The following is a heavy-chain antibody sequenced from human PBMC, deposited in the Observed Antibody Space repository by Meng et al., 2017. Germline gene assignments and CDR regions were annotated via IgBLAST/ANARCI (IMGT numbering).Heavy chain of an antibody. CDR2: INHSGST. J-gene: IGHJ4*02. V-gene: IGHV4-34*01. Sequence: QVRRTQWGAGLWKPSEPLSLTCAVYGGSFSGYYWSWIRQPPGKGLEWIGEINHSGSTNYNPSLKSRVTISVDTSKNQFSLKLSSVSAADTAVYYCGYSSGYYFDYWGQGTLVTVAS. D-gene: IGHD3-22*01. CDR3: GYSSGYYFDY. CDR1: GGSFSGYY.